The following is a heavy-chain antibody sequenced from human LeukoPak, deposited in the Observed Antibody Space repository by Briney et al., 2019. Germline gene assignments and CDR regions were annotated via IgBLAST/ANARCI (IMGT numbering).Heavy chain of an antibody. CDR3: ARERQWLRFGIDY. V-gene: IGHV4-39*02. J-gene: IGHJ4*02. CDR1: GGSIGSSSYY. Sequence: PSETLSLTCTVSGGSIGSSSYYWGWIRQPPGKGLEWIGSIYYSGSTYYNPSLKSRVTISVDTSKNQFSLKLSSVTAADTAVYYCARERQWLRFGIDYWGQGTLVTVSS. D-gene: IGHD5-12*01. CDR2: IYYSGST.